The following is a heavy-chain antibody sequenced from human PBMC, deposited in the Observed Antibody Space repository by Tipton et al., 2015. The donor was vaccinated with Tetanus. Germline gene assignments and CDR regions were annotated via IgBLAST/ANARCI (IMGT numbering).Heavy chain of an antibody. D-gene: IGHD3-3*01. Sequence: TLSLTCTVSGWPNSGGYYWSWIRQQPGRGLEWIGYMYHTGTTFSDPSLKSRLSMSADTSKNQFSLRLTSVTAADTAIYYCARDATLLRAMDQWGQGILVTVSS. J-gene: IGHJ4*02. CDR2: MYHTGTT. CDR1: GWPNSGGYY. CDR3: ARDATLLRAMDQ. V-gene: IGHV4-31*03.